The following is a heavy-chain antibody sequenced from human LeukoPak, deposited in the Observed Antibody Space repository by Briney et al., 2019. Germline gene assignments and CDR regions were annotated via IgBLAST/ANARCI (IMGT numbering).Heavy chain of an antibody. J-gene: IGHJ4*02. CDR3: ARATDY. Sequence: PSETLSLTCTVSGGSISSYYWSWIREPPGKGLEWIGYFYYSGSTNYNPSLKSRVTISVDTSKNQFSLKLSSVTAADTAVYYCARATDYWCQGTLVTVSS. CDR1: GGSISSYY. CDR2: FYYSGST. V-gene: IGHV4-59*01.